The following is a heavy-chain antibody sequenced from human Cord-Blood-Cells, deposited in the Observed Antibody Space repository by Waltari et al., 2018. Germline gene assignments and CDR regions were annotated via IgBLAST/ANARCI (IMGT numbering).Heavy chain of an antibody. CDR3: ARTRNLITDAFDI. CDR2: INHSGST. V-gene: IGHV4-34*01. J-gene: IGHJ3*02. D-gene: IGHD3-22*01. CDR1: GGSFSGYY. Sequence: QVQLQQWGAGLLKPSETLSLTCAVYGGSFSGYYWSWIRQPPGKGLEWIGEINHSGSTNYNPSLQSRVTISVDTSKNQFSLKLSSVTAADTAVYYCARTRNLITDAFDIWGQGTMVTVSS.